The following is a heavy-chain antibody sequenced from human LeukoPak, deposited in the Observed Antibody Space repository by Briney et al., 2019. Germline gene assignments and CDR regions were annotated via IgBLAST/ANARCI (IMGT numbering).Heavy chain of an antibody. J-gene: IGHJ4*02. CDR1: GFTFSSYA. D-gene: IGHD6-13*01. V-gene: IGHV3-23*01. CDR3: AKDLALPGIANY. CDR2: ISGSGGST. Sequence: GSLRLSCAASGFTFSSYAMSWVRQAPGKGLEWVSAISGSGGSTYYADSVKGRFTISRDNSKNTLYLQMNSLRAEDTAVYYCAKDLALPGIANYWGQGTLVTVSS.